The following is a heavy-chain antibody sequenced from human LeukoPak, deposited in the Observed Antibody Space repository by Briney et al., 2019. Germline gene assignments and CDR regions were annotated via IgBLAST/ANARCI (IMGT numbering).Heavy chain of an antibody. D-gene: IGHD2-15*01. CDR3: ARVDLDYAGIVVVVAATPLGY. V-gene: IGHV1-18*01. CDR2: ISAYNGNT. Sequence: ASVKVSCKASGYTFTSYGISWVRQAPGQGLESMEWISAYNGNTNYAQKLQGRVTMTTDTSTSTAYMELRSLRSDDTAVYYCARVDLDYAGIVVVVAATPLGYWGQGTLVTVSS. J-gene: IGHJ4*02. CDR1: GYTFTSYG.